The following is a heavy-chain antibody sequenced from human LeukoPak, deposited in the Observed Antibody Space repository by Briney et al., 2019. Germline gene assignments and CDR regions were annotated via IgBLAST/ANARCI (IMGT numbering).Heavy chain of an antibody. D-gene: IGHD3-22*01. J-gene: IGHJ6*02. Sequence: GGSLRLSCAASGFTFSDYYMSWIRQAPGKGLEWVSYISDSGSYTYYADSVKGRFTISRDNAKNSLYLQLNSLRAEDTAVYYCARGIYDSSGYYYGLDVWGQGTTVTVSS. CDR1: GFTFSDYY. V-gene: IGHV3-11*01. CDR2: ISDSGSYT. CDR3: ARGIYDSSGYYYGLDV.